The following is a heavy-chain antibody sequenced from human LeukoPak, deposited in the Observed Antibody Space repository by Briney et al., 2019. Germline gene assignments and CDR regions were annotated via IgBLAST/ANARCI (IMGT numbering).Heavy chain of an antibody. D-gene: IGHD3-10*01. J-gene: IGHJ4*02. CDR2: IRGSGVTT. CDR1: GFTLRGYG. Sequence: GGSLRLSCAASGFTLRGYGMSWVRQAPGKGLEWVSAIRGSGVTTYYADSVKGRFTLSRDNSKNTLYLQMTSLRSEDTAVYYCANFYYGSGTDPSSVTYWGQGTLVTVSS. V-gene: IGHV3-23*01. CDR3: ANFYYGSGTDPSSVTY.